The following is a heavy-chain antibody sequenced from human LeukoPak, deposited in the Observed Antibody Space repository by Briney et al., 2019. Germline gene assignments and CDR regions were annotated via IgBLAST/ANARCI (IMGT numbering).Heavy chain of an antibody. J-gene: IGHJ4*02. V-gene: IGHV3-7*01. Sequence: GGSLRLSCAASGFTFSSSWMTWVRQAPGKGLEWVANIKQDGSEKYYVDFVKGRFTISRDNAKNPLYLQMNSLRAEDTAVYYCVSNRGLGHWGQGTLVTVSS. CDR2: IKQDGSEK. CDR1: GFTFSSSW. D-gene: IGHD1-14*01. CDR3: VSNRGLGH.